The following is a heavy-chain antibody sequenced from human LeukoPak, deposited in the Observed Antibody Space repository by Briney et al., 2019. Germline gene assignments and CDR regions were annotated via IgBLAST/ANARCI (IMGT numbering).Heavy chain of an antibody. CDR2: ISYDGSNK. D-gene: IGHD6-13*01. J-gene: IGHJ6*03. CDR1: GFTFSNYA. CDR3: AKSDEYSSSWLRYYYYYMDV. Sequence: GGSLRLSCAASGFTFSNYAMHWVRQAPGKGLEWVAVISYDGSNKYYADSVKGRFTISRDNSKNTLYLQMNSLRAEDTAVYYCAKSDEYSSSWLRYYYYYMDVWGKGTTVTVSS. V-gene: IGHV3-30*04.